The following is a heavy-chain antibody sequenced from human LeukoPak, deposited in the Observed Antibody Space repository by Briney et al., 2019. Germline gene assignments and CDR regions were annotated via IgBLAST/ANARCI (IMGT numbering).Heavy chain of an antibody. CDR2: IRNDGSNK. Sequence: GGSLRLSCAASGFTFSKHGMHWVRQAPGKGLEWVAFIRNDGSNKYYADSVKGRFTISRDNSKNTVDLQMNSLRAEDTAIYYCAKDINSHCRGDCSDYWGQGTLAIVSS. CDR1: GFTFSKHG. J-gene: IGHJ4*02. D-gene: IGHD2-15*01. V-gene: IGHV3-30*02. CDR3: AKDINSHCRGDCSDY.